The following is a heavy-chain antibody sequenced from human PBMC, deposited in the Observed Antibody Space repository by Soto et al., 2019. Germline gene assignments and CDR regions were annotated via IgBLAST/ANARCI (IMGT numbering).Heavy chain of an antibody. V-gene: IGHV3-23*01. CDR1: RITFSTYA. J-gene: IGHJ4*02. CDR2: ISGSGGTT. Sequence: PGGSLRLSCAASRITFSTYAMSWVRRAPGKGLEWVSAISGSGGTTYYADSVKGRFTISRDNSKNTLYLQMNSLRVEDTAVYYCAKDRGIAVRDFDYWGQGTLVTVSS. D-gene: IGHD6-19*01. CDR3: AKDRGIAVRDFDY.